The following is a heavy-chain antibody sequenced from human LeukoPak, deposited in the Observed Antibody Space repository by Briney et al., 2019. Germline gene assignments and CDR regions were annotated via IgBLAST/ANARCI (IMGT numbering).Heavy chain of an antibody. D-gene: IGHD2-2*01. J-gene: IGHJ4*02. CDR1: GGSFSGYY. CDR2: INHSGST. CDR3: ARIYCSSTSCTGDY. Sequence: PSETLSLTCAVYGGSFSGYYWSWIRQPPGKGLEWIGEINHSGSTNYNPSLKSRVTISVDTSKNQFSLKLSSVTAADTAVYYCARIYCSSTSCTGDYWGQGTLATVSS. V-gene: IGHV4-34*01.